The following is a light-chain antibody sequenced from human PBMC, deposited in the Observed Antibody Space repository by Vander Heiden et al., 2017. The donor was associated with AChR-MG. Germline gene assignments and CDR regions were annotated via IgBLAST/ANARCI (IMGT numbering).Light chain of an antibody. CDR1: SLRSYY. V-gene: IGLV3-19*01. CDR2: GKS. CDR3: NSRDSSGNWV. J-gene: IGLJ3*02. Sequence: SSELTQDPAVSVALVQTVRITCQGDSLRSYYASWYQQKPGQAPVLVIYGKSNRPSGIPDRFSGSSSGNTASLTITGAQAEDEADYYCNSRDSSGNWVFGGGTKLTVL.